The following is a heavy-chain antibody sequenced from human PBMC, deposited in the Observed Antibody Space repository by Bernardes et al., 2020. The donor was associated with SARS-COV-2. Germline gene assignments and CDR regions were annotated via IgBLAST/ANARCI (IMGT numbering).Heavy chain of an antibody. Sequence: SETLSLTCAVYGGSISSYYWSWIRQPPGKGLEWIGEINHSGSTNYNPSLKSRVTISVDTSKNQFSLKLSSVTAADTAVYYCARGVVDSSGYFSHFDYWGQGTLVTVSS. CDR1: GGSISSYY. CDR2: INHSGST. V-gene: IGHV4-34*01. D-gene: IGHD3-22*01. CDR3: ARGVVDSSGYFSHFDY. J-gene: IGHJ4*02.